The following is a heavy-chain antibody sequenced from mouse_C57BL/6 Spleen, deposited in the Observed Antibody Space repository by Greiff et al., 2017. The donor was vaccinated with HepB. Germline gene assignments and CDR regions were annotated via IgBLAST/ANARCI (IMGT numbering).Heavy chain of an antibody. Sequence: QVQLKESGPGLVAPSQSLSITCTVSGFSLTSYAISWVRQPPGKGLEWLGVIWTGGGTNYNSALKSRLSISKDNSKSQVFLKMNSLQTDDTARYYCAKNDDDGATYAMDYWGQGTSVTVSS. CDR2: IWTGGGT. J-gene: IGHJ4*01. D-gene: IGHD2-4*01. V-gene: IGHV2-9-1*01. CDR3: AKNDDDGATYAMDY. CDR1: GFSLTSYA.